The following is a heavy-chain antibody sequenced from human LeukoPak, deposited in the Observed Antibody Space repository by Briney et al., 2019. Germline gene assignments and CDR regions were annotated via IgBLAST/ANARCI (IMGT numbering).Heavy chain of an antibody. CDR2: VYPEDGET. V-gene: IGHV1-69-2*01. Sequence: ASVKVSCKVSGYTFTDYYMHWVQQAPGKGLEWMGLVYPEDGETIYAEKFQGRVTITADTSTDTAYMELSSLRSEDTAVYYCATGDGYNPPFDYWGQGTLVTVSS. CDR1: GYTFTDYY. J-gene: IGHJ4*02. D-gene: IGHD5-24*01. CDR3: ATGDGYNPPFDY.